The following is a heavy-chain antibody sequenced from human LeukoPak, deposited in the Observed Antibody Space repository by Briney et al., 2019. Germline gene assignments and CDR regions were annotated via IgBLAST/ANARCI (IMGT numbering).Heavy chain of an antibody. CDR2: INHSGST. V-gene: IGHV4-34*01. J-gene: IGHJ3*02. CDR1: GGSFSGYY. Sequence: PSETLSLTCAVYGGSFSGYYWSWIRQPPGKGPEWIGEINHSGSTNYNPSLKSRVTISVDTSKNQFSLKLSSVTAADTAVYYCARGGSGSYLDAFDIWGQGTMVTVSS. CDR3: ARGGSGSYLDAFDI. D-gene: IGHD1-26*01.